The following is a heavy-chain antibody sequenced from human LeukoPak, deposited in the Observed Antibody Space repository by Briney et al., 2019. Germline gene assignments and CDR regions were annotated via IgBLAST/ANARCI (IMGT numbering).Heavy chain of an antibody. CDR3: AKDLGSGYYYNSDY. CDR2: ISFDGIYK. J-gene: IGHJ4*02. D-gene: IGHD3-22*01. CDR1: GFTFSTYG. V-gene: IGHV3-30*18. Sequence: GTSLRLSCAASGFTFSTYGMHWVRQAPGKGLEWVAVISFDGIYKFYSDSVKGRFSISRDNSNNTLSLQMNSLRADDTAVYYCAKDLGSGYYYNSDYRGQGTLVSVSS.